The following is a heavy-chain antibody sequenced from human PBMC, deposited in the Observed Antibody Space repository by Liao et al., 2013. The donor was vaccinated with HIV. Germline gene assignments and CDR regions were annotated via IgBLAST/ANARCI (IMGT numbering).Heavy chain of an antibody. D-gene: IGHD3-3*01. CDR3: ARTDQYYDFWNGYENWFDP. V-gene: IGHV4-61*02. CDR2: IFTTGST. Sequence: QLQLQESGPGLVKPSQTLSLTCTVSGGSISSGSYYWSWIRQPAGKGLEWIGRIFTTGSTNYDPSLKSRVTISVDTSKNQFSLKLSSVTAADTAVYYCARTDQYYDFWNGYENWFDPWGQGTLVTVSS. J-gene: IGHJ5*02. CDR1: GGSISSGSYY.